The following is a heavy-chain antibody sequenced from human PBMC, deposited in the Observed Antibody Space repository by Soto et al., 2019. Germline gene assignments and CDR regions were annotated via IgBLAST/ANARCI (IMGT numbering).Heavy chain of an antibody. V-gene: IGHV4-34*01. CDR1: GGSFSGYY. CDR2: INHSGST. D-gene: IGHD2-2*01. CDR3: ARQGCRSTSCSPWEYYFDY. Sequence: SETLSLTCAVYGGSFSGYYWSWIRQPPGKGLEWIGEINHSGSTNYNPSLKSRVTISVDTSKNQFSLKLSSVTAADTAVYYCARQGCRSTSCSPWEYYFDYWGQGTLVTVSS. J-gene: IGHJ4*02.